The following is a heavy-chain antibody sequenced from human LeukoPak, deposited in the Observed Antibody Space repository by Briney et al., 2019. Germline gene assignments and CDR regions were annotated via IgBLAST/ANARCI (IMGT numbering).Heavy chain of an antibody. Sequence: PSETLSLTCTVSGGSISSSSYYWGWIRQPPGKGLEWIGSICYSGSTYYNPSLKSRVTISIDTSKNQFSLKLSSVTAADTAVYYCARPTSTGYSSGWYESGAFDIWGQGTMVTVSS. J-gene: IGHJ3*02. CDR3: ARPTSTGYSSGWYESGAFDI. CDR2: ICYSGST. V-gene: IGHV4-39*01. CDR1: GGSISSSSYY. D-gene: IGHD6-19*01.